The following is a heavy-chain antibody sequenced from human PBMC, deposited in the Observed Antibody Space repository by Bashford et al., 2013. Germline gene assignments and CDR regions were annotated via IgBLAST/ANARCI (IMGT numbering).Heavy chain of an antibody. CDR3: ARLGDPSSWSPNWYFDL. J-gene: IGHJ2*01. D-gene: IGHD6-13*01. V-gene: IGHV1-69*06. CDR2: ITPMSDTI. CDR1: GGTFNTYA. Sequence: SVKVSCKASGGTFNTYAINWVRQAPGQGLEWMGGITPMSDTIKYAQKFQGRVTITADRSTSTAYMELSSVTAADTAVYYCARLGDPSSWSPNWYFDLWGRGTLVTVSS.